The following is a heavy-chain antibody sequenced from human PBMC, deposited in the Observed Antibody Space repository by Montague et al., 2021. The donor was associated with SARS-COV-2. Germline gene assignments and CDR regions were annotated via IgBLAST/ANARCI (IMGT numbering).Heavy chain of an antibody. V-gene: IGHV3-23*03. D-gene: IGHD7-27*01. Sequence: SLRLSCAASGFTFSSYAMSWVRQAPGKGLEWVSVIYSGGSNTYYADSVKGRFTISRDNSKNTLYLQMNSLRAEDTAVYYCAKDGEFDPWGQGTLVTVSS. CDR1: GFTFSSYA. J-gene: IGHJ5*02. CDR2: IYSGGSNT. CDR3: AKDGEFDP.